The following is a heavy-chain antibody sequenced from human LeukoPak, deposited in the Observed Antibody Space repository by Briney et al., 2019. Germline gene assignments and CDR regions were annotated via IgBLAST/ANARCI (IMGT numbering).Heavy chain of an antibody. J-gene: IGHJ4*02. CDR2: ISRGSTTI. CDR1: GFTFSSYS. V-gene: IGHV3-48*01. CDR3: ARGSYSSSRNDY. D-gene: IGHD6-13*01. Sequence: PGGSLRLSCAASGFTFSSYSMNWVRQAPGKGLEWISNISRGSTTIYYADSVKGRFTISRDNDKNSLYLQMNSLRAEDTAVYYCARGSYSSSRNDYWGQGTLVTVSS.